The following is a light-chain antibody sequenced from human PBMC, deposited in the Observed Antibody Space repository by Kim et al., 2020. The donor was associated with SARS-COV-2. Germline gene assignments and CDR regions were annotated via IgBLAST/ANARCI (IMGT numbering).Light chain of an antibody. Sequence: ASVGDRVTSTCRASQSISSWLTWYQQKPGQAPKLLIYRASSLQSGVPSRFSGSGSGTEFTLTISSLQPDDFATYYCQQYNNYPMYAFGQGTKLEI. CDR3: QQYNNYPMYA. J-gene: IGKJ2*01. CDR1: QSISSW. CDR2: RAS. V-gene: IGKV1-5*03.